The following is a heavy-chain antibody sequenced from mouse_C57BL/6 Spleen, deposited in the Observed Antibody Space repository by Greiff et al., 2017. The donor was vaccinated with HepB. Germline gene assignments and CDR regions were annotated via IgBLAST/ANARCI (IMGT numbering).Heavy chain of an antibody. CDR1: GYAFSSSW. J-gene: IGHJ1*03. CDR3: ARHDSDGYYWYFDV. V-gene: IGHV1-82*01. Sequence: QVQLQQSGPELVKPGASVKISCKASGYAFSSSWMSWVKQRPGKGLEWIGRIYPGDGDTNYNGKFKGKATLTADKSSSTAYMQLSSLTSEDSAVYFCARHDSDGYYWYFDVWGTGTTVTVSS. D-gene: IGHD2-3*01. CDR2: IYPGDGDT.